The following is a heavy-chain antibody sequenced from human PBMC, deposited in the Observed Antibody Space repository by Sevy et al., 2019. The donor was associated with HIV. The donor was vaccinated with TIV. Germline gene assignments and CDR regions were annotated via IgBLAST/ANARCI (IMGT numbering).Heavy chain of an antibody. CDR3: ATDLAGPGRRYFDY. CDR2: IRYDGSDK. J-gene: IGHJ4*02. Sequence: GGSLRLSCTASGFTFSNFGMHWVRQVPGKGLEWVTFIRYDGSDKYSAASVKGRFTISRDDSKNTLYLQMDSLRAEDTAIYYCATDLAGPGRRYFDYWGQGTLVTVSS. D-gene: IGHD6-13*01. CDR1: GFTFSNFG. V-gene: IGHV3-30*02.